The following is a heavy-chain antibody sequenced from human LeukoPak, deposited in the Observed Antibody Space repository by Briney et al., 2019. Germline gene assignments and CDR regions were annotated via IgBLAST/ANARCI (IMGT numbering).Heavy chain of an antibody. CDR2: IKQDGSEK. CDR3: ARSPMVRGLIPHFDY. V-gene: IGHV3-7*01. CDR1: GFTFSSYW. Sequence: PGGSLRLSCAASGFTFSSYWMSWVRQAPGKGLEWVAIIKQDGSEKHYVASVKGRFTISRDNAKNSLYLQMNSLRDEDTAVYYCARSPMVRGLIPHFDYWGQGTLVTVSA. D-gene: IGHD3-10*01. J-gene: IGHJ4*02.